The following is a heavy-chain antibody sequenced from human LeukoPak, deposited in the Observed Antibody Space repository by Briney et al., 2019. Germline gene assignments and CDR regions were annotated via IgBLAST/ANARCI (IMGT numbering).Heavy chain of an antibody. J-gene: IGHJ5*02. CDR3: ARGSVANGIDP. CDR2: IWYDGSNK. CDR1: GFTFSSYG. V-gene: IGHV3-33*01. Sequence: GRSLRLSCAASGFTFSSYGMHWVRQAPGKGLEWVAVIWYDGSNKYYADSVKGRFTISRDNSKNTLYLQTNSLRAEDTAVYYCARGSVANGIDPWGQGTLVTVSS.